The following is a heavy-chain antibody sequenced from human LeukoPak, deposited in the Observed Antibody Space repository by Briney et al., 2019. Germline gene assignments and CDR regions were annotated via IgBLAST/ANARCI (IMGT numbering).Heavy chain of an antibody. Sequence: GGSLRLSCAASGFTFSSYAMSWVRQAPGKGLEWVSGISSSGGGTYYADSVKGRFTISRDNSKDTLYLQMSSLRAEDTVVYYCAKSVVVVPAAPRYFDLWGRGALVTVSS. CDR2: ISSSGGGT. D-gene: IGHD2-2*01. J-gene: IGHJ2*01. CDR1: GFTFSSYA. V-gene: IGHV3-23*01. CDR3: AKSVVVVPAAPRYFDL.